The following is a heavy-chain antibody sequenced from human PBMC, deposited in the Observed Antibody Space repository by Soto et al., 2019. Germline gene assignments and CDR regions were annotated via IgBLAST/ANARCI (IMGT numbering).Heavy chain of an antibody. V-gene: IGHV4-30-2*01. Sequence: TLSLTCAVSGGSISSGGYSWSWIRQPPGKGLEWIGYIYHSGSTYYNPSLKSRVTISVDRSKNQFSLKVTSVTAADTAVYYCATRIVATETFDYWGQGTLVTVSS. J-gene: IGHJ4*02. CDR3: ATRIVATETFDY. CDR2: IYHSGST. CDR1: GGSISSGGYS. D-gene: IGHD5-12*01.